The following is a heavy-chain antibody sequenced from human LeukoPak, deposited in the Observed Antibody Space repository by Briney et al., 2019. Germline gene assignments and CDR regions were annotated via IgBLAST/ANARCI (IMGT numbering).Heavy chain of an antibody. CDR1: GGSISSDDYY. D-gene: IGHD2-2*01. J-gene: IGHJ4*02. CDR3: ARTYCSSTSCSGVDY. Sequence: SQTLSLTRTVSGGSISSDDYYWSWIRQPPEKGLEWIGYIYYSGSTYYNPSLQSRVTISVDTSKNQFSLKLSSVTAADTAVYYCARTYCSSTSCSGVDYWGQGTLVTVSS. CDR2: IYYSGST. V-gene: IGHV4-30-4*08.